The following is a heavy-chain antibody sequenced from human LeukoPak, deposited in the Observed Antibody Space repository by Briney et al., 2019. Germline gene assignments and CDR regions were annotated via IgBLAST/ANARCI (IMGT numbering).Heavy chain of an antibody. CDR3: ARGGSTGTNLNWFDP. CDR1: GDSISSGGYY. J-gene: IGHJ5*02. D-gene: IGHD1-1*01. CDR2: IYYSGST. Sequence: PSQTLSLTCTVSGDSISSGGYYWSWIRQHPGKGLEWIGYIYYSGSTNYNPSLKSRVTISVDTSKNQFSLKLSSVTAADTAVYYCARGGSTGTNLNWFDPWGQGTLVTVSS. V-gene: IGHV4-31*03.